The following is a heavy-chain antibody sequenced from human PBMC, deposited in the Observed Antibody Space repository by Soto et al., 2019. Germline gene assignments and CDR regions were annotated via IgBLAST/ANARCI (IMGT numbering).Heavy chain of an antibody. CDR1: GFTFSSDW. D-gene: IGHD2-21*01. V-gene: IGHV3-74*01. J-gene: IGHJ4*02. CDR2: INTDGSGT. CDR3: ATARSVAGFDY. Sequence: GGSLRLSCAASGFTFSSDWMHWVRQAPGKRLVWVSRINTDGSGTTYADSVKGRFTISRDNSKNTLYLQMNSLRAEDTAVYYCATARSVAGFDYWGRGTLVTVSS.